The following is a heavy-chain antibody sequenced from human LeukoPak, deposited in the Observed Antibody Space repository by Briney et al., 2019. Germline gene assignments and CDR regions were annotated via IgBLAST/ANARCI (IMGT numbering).Heavy chain of an antibody. D-gene: IGHD4-17*01. V-gene: IGHV4-59*01. J-gene: IGHJ6*02. CDR1: GGSISSYY. CDR2: IYYSGST. Sequence: PSETLSLTCTVSGGSISSYYWSWIRQPPGKGLEWIGYIYYSGSTNYNPSLKSRVTISVDTSKNQFSLKLSSVTAADTAVYYCARVGVTTAYYYGMDVWGQGTTVTVSS. CDR3: ARVGVTTAYYYGMDV.